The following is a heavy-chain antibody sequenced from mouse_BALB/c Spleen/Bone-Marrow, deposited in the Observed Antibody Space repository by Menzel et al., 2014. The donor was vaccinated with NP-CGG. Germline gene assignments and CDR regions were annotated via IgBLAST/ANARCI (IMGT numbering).Heavy chain of an antibody. CDR2: INPYNGAT. CDR1: GYSFTGYY. Sequence: EVQLQQSGPELVKPGASVKISCKASGYSFTGYYMHWVKQSHVKSLEWIGRINPYNGATSYNQNFKDKASLTVDKSSSTAYMELHSPTSEDSAVYYCARYDYYGSSFFDYWGQGTTLTVSS. J-gene: IGHJ2*01. CDR3: ARYDYYGSSFFDY. D-gene: IGHD1-1*01. V-gene: IGHV1-26*01.